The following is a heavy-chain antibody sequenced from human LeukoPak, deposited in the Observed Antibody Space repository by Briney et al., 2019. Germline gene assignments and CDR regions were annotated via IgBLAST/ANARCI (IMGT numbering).Heavy chain of an antibody. CDR3: AKSWGYSYGQAYYYYGMDV. D-gene: IGHD5-18*01. CDR1: GFTFSSYA. Sequence: GGSLRLSCAASGFTFSSYAMNWVRQAPGKGLEWVSAVSGTGDSTYYADSVKGRFTISRDNSKNSLYLQMNSLRTEDTALYYCAKSWGYSYGQAYYYYGMDVWGQGTTVTVSS. V-gene: IGHV3-23*01. J-gene: IGHJ6*02. CDR2: VSGTGDST.